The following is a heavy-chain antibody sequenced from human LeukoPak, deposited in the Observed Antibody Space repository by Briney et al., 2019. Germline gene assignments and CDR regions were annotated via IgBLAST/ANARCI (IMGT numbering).Heavy chain of an antibody. D-gene: IGHD3-16*01. CDR1: GFTFSSYE. Sequence: PGGSLRLSCAASGFTFSSYEMNWVRQAPGKGLEWVSYISSSGSTIYYADSVKGRFTISRDNAKNSLYLQMNSLRAEDTAVYYCARGGWGPPDYYYYMDVWGKGTTVTVSS. V-gene: IGHV3-48*03. J-gene: IGHJ6*03. CDR2: ISSSGSTI. CDR3: ARGGWGPPDYYYYMDV.